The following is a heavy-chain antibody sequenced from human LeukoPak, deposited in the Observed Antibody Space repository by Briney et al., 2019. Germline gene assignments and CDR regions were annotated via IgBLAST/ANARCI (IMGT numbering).Heavy chain of an antibody. CDR2: ISSGDGST. D-gene: IGHD2-2*01. J-gene: IGHJ6*02. CDR1: GFTFSSYA. CDR3: AKVMVPEGYYYGMDV. V-gene: IGHV3-23*01. Sequence: GGSLRLSCAASGFTFSSYAMSWVRQAPGKGLEWVSGISSGDGSTYYADSVKGRFTISRANSKNTLYLQMNSLRAEDTAVYYCAKVMVPEGYYYGMDVWGQGTTVTVSS.